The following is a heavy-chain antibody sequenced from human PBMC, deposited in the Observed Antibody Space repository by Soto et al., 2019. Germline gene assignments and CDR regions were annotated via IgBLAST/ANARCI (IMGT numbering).Heavy chain of an antibody. CDR2: IYYSGST. J-gene: IGHJ3*02. D-gene: IGHD1-1*01. CDR1: GGSISSGGYY. CDR3: ASRVRIDAFDI. Sequence: SETLSLTCTVSGGSISSGGYYWSWIRQPPGKGLEWIGYIYYSGSTNYNPSLKSRVTISADTSKNQFSLKLSSVTAADTAVYYCASRVRIDAFDIWGQGTMVTVSS. V-gene: IGHV4-61*08.